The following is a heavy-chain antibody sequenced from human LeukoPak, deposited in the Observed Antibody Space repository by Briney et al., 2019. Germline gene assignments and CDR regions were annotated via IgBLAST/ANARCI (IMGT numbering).Heavy chain of an antibody. CDR3: ARPSHSGSYYHGFDY. D-gene: IGHD3-10*01. CDR1: GYSFINYW. CDR2: IYPGDSDT. V-gene: IGHV5-51*01. J-gene: IGHJ4*02. Sequence: GESLKISCKGSGYSFINYWIGWVRQMPGKGLEWMGIIYPGDSDTRYSPSFQGQVTISADKSISTAYLQWSSLKASDTAMYYCARPSHSGSYYHGFDYWGLGTLVTVSS.